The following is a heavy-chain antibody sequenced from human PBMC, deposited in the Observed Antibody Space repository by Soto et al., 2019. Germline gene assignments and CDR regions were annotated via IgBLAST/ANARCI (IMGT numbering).Heavy chain of an antibody. D-gene: IGHD3-22*01. CDR3: ARVSSDSSGYYYFYHFDY. J-gene: IGHJ4*02. Sequence: ASVKFSCKASGYTFTSYGISWVRHAPGHGLEWMGWISAYNGNTNYAQKLQGRVTMTTDTSTSTAYMELRSLRSDDTAVYYCARVSSDSSGYYYFYHFDYWGQGTLVTVSS. CDR2: ISAYNGNT. V-gene: IGHV1-18*01. CDR1: GYTFTSYG.